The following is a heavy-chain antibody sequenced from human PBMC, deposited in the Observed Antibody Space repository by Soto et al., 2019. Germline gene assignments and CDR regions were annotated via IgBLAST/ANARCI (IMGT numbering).Heavy chain of an antibody. CDR2: INHSGST. Sequence: PSETLSLTCAVYGWSFSGYYWSWIRQPPGKGLEWIGEINHSGSTNYNPSLKSRVTISVDTSKNQFSLKLSSVTAADTAVYYCAKDFELSSWFDYWGQGTLVTVSS. J-gene: IGHJ4*02. CDR1: GWSFSGYY. D-gene: IGHD2-2*01. V-gene: IGHV4-34*01. CDR3: AKDFELSSWFDY.